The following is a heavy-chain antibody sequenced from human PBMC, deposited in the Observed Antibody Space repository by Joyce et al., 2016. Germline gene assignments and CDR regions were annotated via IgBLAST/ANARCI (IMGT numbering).Heavy chain of an antibody. J-gene: IGHJ4*02. V-gene: IGHV3-21*02. CDR1: GFTVSRYS. D-gene: IGHD2-2*01. CDR3: ARDSTNFDY. Sequence: EVQLVESGGGLVKPGGSLRLSCAASGFTVSRYSMNWVRQAPGKGLEWVSSSSSSSGSLNYADSVKGRFTISRDNAKNSLYLEMHSLRAEDTAVYYCARDSTNFDYWGQGTLITVSS. CDR2: SSSSSGSL.